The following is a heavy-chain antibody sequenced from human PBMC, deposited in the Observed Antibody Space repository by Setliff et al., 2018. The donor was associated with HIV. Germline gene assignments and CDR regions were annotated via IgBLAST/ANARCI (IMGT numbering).Heavy chain of an antibody. D-gene: IGHD2-21*01. CDR1: GFTFNNYA. V-gene: IGHV3-23*01. J-gene: IGHJ3*02. CDR3: AKHFLLWSNAFHI. CDR2: INGRGHST. Sequence: GGSLRLSCAASGFTFNNYAMSWVRQTPGKGLEWISTINGRGHSTYHADSVRGRFTISRDNSKNTLYLQMTSLRPEDTAMYYCAKHFLLWSNAFHIWGQGTMVTVSS.